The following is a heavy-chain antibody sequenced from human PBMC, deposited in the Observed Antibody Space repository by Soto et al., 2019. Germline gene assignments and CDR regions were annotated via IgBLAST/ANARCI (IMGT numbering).Heavy chain of an antibody. V-gene: IGHV1-18*01. J-gene: IGHJ5*02. Sequence: ASVKVSCKSSGYTFTNYGITWVRQAPGQGLELMGWISAYNRDTNYPQKFQDRVTLTTETSTSTAYMELSSLRSEDTAVYYCVRRHVSATGIDWFDPWGQGTLVTVSS. CDR1: GYTFTNYG. D-gene: IGHD6-13*01. CDR3: VRRHVSATGIDWFDP. CDR2: ISAYNRDT.